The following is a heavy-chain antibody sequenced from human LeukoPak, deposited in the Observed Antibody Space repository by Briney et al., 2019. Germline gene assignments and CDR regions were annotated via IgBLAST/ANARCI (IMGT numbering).Heavy chain of an antibody. CDR3: ARDRGYSGSYSGAFDI. CDR2: IYTSGST. D-gene: IGHD1-26*01. CDR1: GGSISSYY. Sequence: SETLSLTCTVSGGSISSYYWSWIRQPAGKGLEWIGRIYTSGSTNYNPSLKSRVTMSVDTSKNQFSLKLSSVTAADTAVYYCARDRGYSGSYSGAFDIWGQGTMVTVSS. J-gene: IGHJ3*02. V-gene: IGHV4-4*07.